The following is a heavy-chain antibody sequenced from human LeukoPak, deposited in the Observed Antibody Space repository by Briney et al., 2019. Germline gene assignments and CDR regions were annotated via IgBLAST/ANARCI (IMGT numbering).Heavy chain of an antibody. Sequence: ASVKVSCKASGYTFTSYGISWVRQAPGQGLEWMGWISAYNGNTNYAQKLQGRVTMTTDTSTSTAYMELRSLRSDDTAVYYCAREAGMATIEGVYAFDIWGQGTMVTVSS. CDR2: ISAYNGNT. CDR1: GYTFTSYG. J-gene: IGHJ3*02. D-gene: IGHD5-24*01. V-gene: IGHV1-18*01. CDR3: AREAGMATIEGVYAFDI.